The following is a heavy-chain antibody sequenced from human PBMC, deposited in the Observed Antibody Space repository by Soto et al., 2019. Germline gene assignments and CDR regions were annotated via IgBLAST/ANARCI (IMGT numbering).Heavy chain of an antibody. Sequence: ASVKVSCKASGYTFTSYDINWVRQATGQGLEWMGWMNANSGNTGYAQKFQGRVTMTRDTSISTAYMELRSLRSDDTAVYYCARDVDIVATIRVRPFDYWGQGTLVTVSS. CDR3: ARDVDIVATIRVRPFDY. D-gene: IGHD5-12*01. CDR1: GYTFTSYD. CDR2: MNANSGNT. J-gene: IGHJ4*02. V-gene: IGHV1-8*01.